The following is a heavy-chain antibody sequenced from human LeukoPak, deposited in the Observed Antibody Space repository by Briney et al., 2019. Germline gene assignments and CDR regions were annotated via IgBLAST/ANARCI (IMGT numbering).Heavy chain of an antibody. D-gene: IGHD2-15*01. V-gene: IGHV3-21*01. CDR1: GFTFSSYN. CDR3: ARVLETDCTGGSCYSGLDY. CDR2: ISRTGTYI. Sequence: PGGSLRLSCAASGFTFSSYNMKWVRQAPGEGLEWVSSISRTGTYIYYADSVKGRFTVSRDNAQNSLYLQVNSLRVEDTAVYYCARVLETDCTGGSCYSGLDYWGQGTLVTVSS. J-gene: IGHJ4*02.